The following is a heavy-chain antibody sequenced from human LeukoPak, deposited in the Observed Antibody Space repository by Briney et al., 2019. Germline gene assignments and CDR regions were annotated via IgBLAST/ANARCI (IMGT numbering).Heavy chain of an antibody. J-gene: IGHJ3*02. D-gene: IGHD3-16*01. CDR1: VYTFTNYY. V-gene: IGHV1-2*02. CDR2: ITPNSGGT. Sequence: ASVKVSCKASVYTFTNYYIHWVRQAPGQGLEWMGWITPNSGGTNYAQQFQGRVTMTRDTSISTAYMELNRLRSDDTAVYYCARDMYYDYVWGSSGAFDIWGQGTMVTVSS. CDR3: ARDMYYDYVWGSSGAFDI.